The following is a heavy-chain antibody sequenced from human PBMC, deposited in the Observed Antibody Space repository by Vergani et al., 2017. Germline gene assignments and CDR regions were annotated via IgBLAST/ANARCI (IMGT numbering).Heavy chain of an antibody. J-gene: IGHJ5*02. CDR2: ISWNSGSI. V-gene: IGHV3-9*01. CDR1: GFTFDDYA. Sequence: VQLVESGGGVVQPGRSLRLSCAASGFTFDDYAMHWVRQAPGKGLEWVSGISWNSGSIGYADSVKGRFTISRDNAKNSLYLQMNSLRAEDTALYYCARSGYTIEIQLSPWFDPWGQGTLVTVSS. CDR3: ARSGYTIEIQLSPWFDP. D-gene: IGHD5-18*01.